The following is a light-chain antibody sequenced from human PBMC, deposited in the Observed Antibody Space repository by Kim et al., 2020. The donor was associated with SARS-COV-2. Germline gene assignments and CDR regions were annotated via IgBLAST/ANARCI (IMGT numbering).Light chain of an antibody. J-gene: IGLJ3*02. CDR2: DAY. CDR3: FLSYSGAWV. Sequence: PGGTVTLTWGSSTGAVTSSHYPYWFQKKPGQAPKTLIYDAYNRHSWTPARFAGSLLGGKAALTLSGAQLEDEAEYYCFLSYSGAWVFGGGTQLTVL. V-gene: IGLV7-46*01. CDR1: TGAVTSSHY.